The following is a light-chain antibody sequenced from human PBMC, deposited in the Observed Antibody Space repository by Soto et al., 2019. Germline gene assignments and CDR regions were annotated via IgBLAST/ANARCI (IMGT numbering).Light chain of an antibody. Sequence: DIQMTQSPSSLSASVGDRVTMTCRASQNIRGSLNWYQQKPGQAPKLLIYGASILQSGVPSRFSGTDSGTEFTLTISSLQPEDFATYYCQQSYTTTVTFGQGTKVEIK. CDR2: GAS. V-gene: IGKV1-39*01. CDR1: QNIRGS. J-gene: IGKJ1*01. CDR3: QQSYTTTVT.